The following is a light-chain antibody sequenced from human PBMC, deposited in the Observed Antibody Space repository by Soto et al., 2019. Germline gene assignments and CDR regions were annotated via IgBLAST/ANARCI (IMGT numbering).Light chain of an antibody. CDR3: PQYGSWHGYS. CDR1: QTISSSY. J-gene: IGKJ2*01. V-gene: IGKV3-20*01. CDR2: GAS. Sequence: EVVLTQSPGTLSLSPGERAALSCRASQTISSSYLAWYQQKPGQAPRLLIYGASSRATGIPDRFSGSGSGTDFTLTISRLEPEDFAVYYCPQYGSWHGYSFCQGTKLEIK.